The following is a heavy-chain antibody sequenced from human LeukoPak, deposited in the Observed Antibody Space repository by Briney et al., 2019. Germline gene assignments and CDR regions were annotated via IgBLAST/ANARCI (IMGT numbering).Heavy chain of an antibody. D-gene: IGHD1-26*01. CDR1: GYTLTELS. Sequence: ASVKVSCKVSGYTLTELSMHWVRQAPGKGLEWMGGFDPEDGETIYAQKFQGRVTMTEDTSTDTAYMELSSLRSEDPAVYYCETDLKGRGRWVPSAYGGRGPLATASS. V-gene: IGHV1-24*01. CDR2: FDPEDGET. J-gene: IGHJ4*02. CDR3: ETDLKGRGRWVPSAY.